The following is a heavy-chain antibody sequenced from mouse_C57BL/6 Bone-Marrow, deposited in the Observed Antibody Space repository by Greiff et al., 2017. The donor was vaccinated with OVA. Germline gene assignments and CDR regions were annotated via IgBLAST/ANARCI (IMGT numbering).Heavy chain of an antibody. CDR1: GFTFSSYG. Sequence: EVQLVESGGDLVKPGGSLKLSCAASGFTFSSYGMSWVRQTPDKRLEWVATISSGGSYTYYPDSVKGRFTISRDNAKNTLYLQMSSLKSEDTAMYYCARQNYYYGSSPFAYWGQGTLVTVSA. D-gene: IGHD1-1*01. CDR2: ISSGGSYT. V-gene: IGHV5-6*01. J-gene: IGHJ3*01. CDR3: ARQNYYYGSSPFAY.